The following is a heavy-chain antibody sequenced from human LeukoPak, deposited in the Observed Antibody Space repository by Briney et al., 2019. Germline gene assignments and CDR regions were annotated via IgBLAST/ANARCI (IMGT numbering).Heavy chain of an antibody. Sequence: SVKVSCKASGGTFSSYAISWVRQAPGQGLEWMGGIIPIFGTANYAQKFQGRVTITADKSTSTAYMELSSLRSEDTAVYYCASDCSSTSCYDYYYYYGMDVWSKGTTVTVSS. CDR3: ASDCSSTSCYDYYYYYGMDV. J-gene: IGHJ6*04. CDR1: GGTFSSYA. CDR2: IIPIFGTA. D-gene: IGHD2-2*01. V-gene: IGHV1-69*06.